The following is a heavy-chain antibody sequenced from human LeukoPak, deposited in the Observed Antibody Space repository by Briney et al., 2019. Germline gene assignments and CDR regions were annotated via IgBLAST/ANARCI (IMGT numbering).Heavy chain of an antibody. D-gene: IGHD6-13*01. V-gene: IGHV1-2*02. J-gene: IGHJ4*02. CDR2: INPNSGGT. Sequence: GASVKVSCKASGYSFTGYYIHWVRQAPGQGLEWMGWINPNSGGTTYAQQFQGRVTITRDTSISTVYMEQTRLGSDDTAVYYCARDSGSSSWEFDYWGQGTLVTVSS. CDR1: GYSFTGYY. CDR3: ARDSGSSSWEFDY.